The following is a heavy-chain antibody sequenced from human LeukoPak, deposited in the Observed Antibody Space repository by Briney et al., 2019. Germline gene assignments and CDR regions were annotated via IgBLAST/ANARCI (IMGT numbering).Heavy chain of an antibody. CDR3: ARGWELRPALAEPFDY. J-gene: IGHJ4*02. CDR1: GYSISSGYY. V-gene: IGHV4-38-2*02. Sequence: SETLSLTCTVSGYSISSGYYWGWIRQPPGKGLEWVGIIYHSGTTYYTPSLKSRVTISVDTSKNQFSLKLSSVTAADTAVYYCARGWELRPALAEPFDYWDQGTLVTVSS. D-gene: IGHD1-26*01. CDR2: IYHSGTT.